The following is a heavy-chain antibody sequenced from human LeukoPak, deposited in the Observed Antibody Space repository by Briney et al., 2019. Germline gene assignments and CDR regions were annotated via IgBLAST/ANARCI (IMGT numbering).Heavy chain of an antibody. CDR3: ARARFFVGGSYFFDY. CDR2: IYHSGST. J-gene: IGHJ4*02. V-gene: IGHV4-30-2*01. D-gene: IGHD1-26*01. Sequence: SETLSLTCAVSGGSISSGGYPWSWIRQPPGKGLEWIGYIYHSGSTYCNPSLKSRVTISVDRSKNQFSLKLSSVTAADTAVYYCARARFFVGGSYFFDYWGQGTLVTVSS. CDR1: GGSISSGGYP.